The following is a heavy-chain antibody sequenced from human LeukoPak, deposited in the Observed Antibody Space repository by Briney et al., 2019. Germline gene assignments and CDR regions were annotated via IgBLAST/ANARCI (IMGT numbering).Heavy chain of an antibody. CDR2: IWYDGSNK. CDR3: ARGSSSGWAVYYYYYMDV. J-gene: IGHJ6*03. V-gene: IGHV3-33*01. Sequence: GRSLRLSCAASGFTFSSYGMHWVRQAPGKGLERVAVIWYDGSNKYYADSVKGRFTISRDNSKNTLYLQMNSLRAEDTAVYYCARGSSSGWAVYYYYYMDVWGKGTTVTVSS. CDR1: GFTFSSYG. D-gene: IGHD6-19*01.